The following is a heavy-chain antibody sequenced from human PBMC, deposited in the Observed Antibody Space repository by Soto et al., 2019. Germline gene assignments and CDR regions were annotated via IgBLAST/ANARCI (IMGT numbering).Heavy chain of an antibody. Sequence: PGGSLRLSCAASGFTVSSNYMSWVRQAPGKGLEWVSVIYSGGSTYYADSVKGRFTISRDNSKNTLYLQMNSLRAEDTAVYYCERVSNGDYDFWSGYSPYYYYYMDVWGKGTTVTVSS. CDR3: ERVSNGDYDFWSGYSPYYYYYMDV. D-gene: IGHD3-3*01. V-gene: IGHV3-66*01. CDR1: GFTVSSNY. CDR2: IYSGGST. J-gene: IGHJ6*03.